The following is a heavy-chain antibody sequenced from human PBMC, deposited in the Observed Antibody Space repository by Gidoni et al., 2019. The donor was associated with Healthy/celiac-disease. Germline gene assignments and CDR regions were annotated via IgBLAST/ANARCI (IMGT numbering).Heavy chain of an antibody. Sequence: QLQLQESGPGLVKPSETLSLTCTVSGGSISSSSYYWGWIRQPPGKGLAWIGSIYYSGSTYYNPSLKSRVTISVDTSKNQFSLKLSSGTAADTAVYYCARLSEGAKFDYWGQGTLVTVSS. V-gene: IGHV4-39*01. CDR1: GGSISSSSYY. J-gene: IGHJ4*02. CDR2: IYYSGST. CDR3: ARLSEGAKFDY. D-gene: IGHD1-26*01.